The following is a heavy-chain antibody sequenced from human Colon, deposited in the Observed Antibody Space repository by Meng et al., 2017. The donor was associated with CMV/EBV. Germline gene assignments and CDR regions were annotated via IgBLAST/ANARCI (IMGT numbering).Heavy chain of an antibody. J-gene: IGHJ5*02. CDR2: IRYDGSTK. CDR3: AKSPPLALSSGFDP. V-gene: IGHV3-30*02. Sequence: ASGFTFSSSGLHWVRQAPGKGLEWVAFIRYDGSTKYYADSVKGRFTISRDNSKNTLYLQMNSLRAEDTAVYYCAKSPPLALSSGFDPWGQGTLVTVSS. D-gene: IGHD3-16*02. CDR1: GFTFSSSG.